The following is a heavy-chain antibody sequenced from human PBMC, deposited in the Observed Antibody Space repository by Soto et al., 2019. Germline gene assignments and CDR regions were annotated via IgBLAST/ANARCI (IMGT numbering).Heavy chain of an antibody. Sequence: HVQLVQSGAEVKKPGASVNVSCKASGYTFTSFGISWMRQVPGQGLEWMGWISTYNGDTNYAQHLQGRVTMTTDTSTSTAYMELRSLRSDDTAVYYCARGYCSFTSCPFDFWGQGALVTVSS. CDR2: ISTYNGDT. V-gene: IGHV1-18*01. CDR3: ARGYCSFTSCPFDF. J-gene: IGHJ4*02. CDR1: GYTFTSFG. D-gene: IGHD2-2*01.